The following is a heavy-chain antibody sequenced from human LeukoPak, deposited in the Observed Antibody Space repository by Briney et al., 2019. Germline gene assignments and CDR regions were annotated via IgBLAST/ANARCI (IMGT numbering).Heavy chain of an antibody. V-gene: IGHV3-33*08. Sequence: PGGSLRLSCAASGFTFSSYEMNWARQAPGKGLEWVAFIRYDGSNKYYADSVKGRFTISRDNSKNTLYLQMNSLRAEDTAVYYCARRAGAYSHPYDYWGQGTLVTVSS. J-gene: IGHJ4*02. CDR1: GFTFSSYE. CDR3: ARRAGAYSHPYDY. CDR2: IRYDGSNK. D-gene: IGHD4/OR15-4a*01.